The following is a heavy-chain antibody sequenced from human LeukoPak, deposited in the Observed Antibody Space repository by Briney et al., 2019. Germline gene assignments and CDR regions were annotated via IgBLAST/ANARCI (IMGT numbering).Heavy chain of an antibody. V-gene: IGHV3-33*01. D-gene: IGHD3-16*01. Sequence: PGRSLRLSCAASGFTFSSYGMHWVRQAPGKGLEWVAVIWYDGSNKYYADSVKGRSTISRDNSKNTLYLQMNSLRDEDTAVYYCARDSGGYYYYMDVWGKGTTVTVSS. J-gene: IGHJ6*03. CDR1: GFTFSSYG. CDR2: IWYDGSNK. CDR3: ARDSGGYYYYMDV.